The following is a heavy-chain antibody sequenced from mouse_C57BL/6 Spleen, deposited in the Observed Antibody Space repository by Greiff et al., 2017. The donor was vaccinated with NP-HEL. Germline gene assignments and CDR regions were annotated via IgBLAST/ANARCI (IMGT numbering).Heavy chain of an antibody. Sequence: VQLQQSGPELVKPGASVKISCKASGYAFSSSWMNWVKQRPGKGLEWIGRIYPGDGDTNYNGKFKGKATLTADKSSSTAYMQLSSLTSEDSAVCFCGVYYDYSAWFAYWGQGTLVTVSA. CDR1: GYAFSSSW. CDR2: IYPGDGDT. CDR3: GVYYDYSAWFAY. V-gene: IGHV1-82*01. J-gene: IGHJ3*01. D-gene: IGHD2-4*01.